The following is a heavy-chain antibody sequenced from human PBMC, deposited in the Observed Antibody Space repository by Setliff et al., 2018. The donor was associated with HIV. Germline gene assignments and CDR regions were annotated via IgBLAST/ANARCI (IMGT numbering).Heavy chain of an antibody. CDR1: GDSISSSPNC. CDR2: IFYGGDT. D-gene: IGHD3-10*01. V-gene: IGHV4-39*01. CDR3: ARRLLNTLPGVRGWFDP. J-gene: IGHJ5*01. Sequence: SETLSLTCSVSGDSISSSPNCWGWIRQPPGKGLEWIGSIFYGGDTYYNPSLKSRLTISLDTSKNQFSLRLNSVTSADTAVYYCARRLLNTLPGVRGWFDPWGQGILVTVSS.